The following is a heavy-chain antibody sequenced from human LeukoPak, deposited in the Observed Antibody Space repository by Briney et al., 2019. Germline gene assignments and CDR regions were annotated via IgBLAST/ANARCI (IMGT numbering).Heavy chain of an antibody. V-gene: IGHV3-53*01. CDR3: ARETSGYAGY. Sequence: GGSLRLSCAASGFTVSSNYMSWARQARGKGLEWVSAIYGSGSTYYADSVKGRFTISRDNSKNTLYLQMNSLRAGDTAVYYCARETSGYAGYWGQGTLVTVSS. D-gene: IGHD5-12*01. CDR2: IYGSGST. J-gene: IGHJ4*02. CDR1: GFTVSSNY.